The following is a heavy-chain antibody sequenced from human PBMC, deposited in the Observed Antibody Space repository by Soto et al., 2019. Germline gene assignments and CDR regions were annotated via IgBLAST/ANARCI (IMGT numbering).Heavy chain of an antibody. V-gene: IGHV3-33*01. D-gene: IGHD6-13*01. CDR3: AREGPSLIAAAGIDY. CDR2: IWYDGSNK. Sequence: QVQLVESGGGMVQPGRSLRLSCAASGFTFSSYGMHWVRQAPGKGLEWVAVIWYDGSNKYYADSVKGRFTISRDNSKNTLYLQMNSLRAEDTAVYYCAREGPSLIAAAGIDYWGQGTLVTVSS. CDR1: GFTFSSYG. J-gene: IGHJ4*02.